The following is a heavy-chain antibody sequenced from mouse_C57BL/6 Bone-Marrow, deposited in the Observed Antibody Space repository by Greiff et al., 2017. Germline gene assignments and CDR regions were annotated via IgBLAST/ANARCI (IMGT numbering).Heavy chain of an antibody. CDR2: IDPSDSET. J-gene: IGHJ2*01. CDR1: GYTFTSYW. V-gene: IGHV1-52*01. Sequence: VQLQQPGAELVRPGSSVKLSCKASGYTFTSYWMHWVKQRPIQGLEWIGNIDPSDSETHYNQKFKDKATLTVDKSSSTAYMQLSSLTSQDSAVYYCARCFYFDYWGQGTTLTVSS. CDR3: ARCFYFDY.